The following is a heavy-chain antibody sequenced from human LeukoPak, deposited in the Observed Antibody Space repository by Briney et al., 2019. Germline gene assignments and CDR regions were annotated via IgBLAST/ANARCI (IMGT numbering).Heavy chain of an antibody. CDR3: ATCPITADGAVDY. J-gene: IGHJ4*02. Sequence: PSETLSLTCTVSGASISSYYWSWVRQPAGEGLEWIGRIYTSGSTNYKPSLKSRVTISIDTSKNQFSLKLSSLTAADTAVYYCATCPITADGAVDYWGQGIRATVSS. CDR2: IYTSGST. V-gene: IGHV4-4*07. D-gene: IGHD6-13*01. CDR1: GASISSYY.